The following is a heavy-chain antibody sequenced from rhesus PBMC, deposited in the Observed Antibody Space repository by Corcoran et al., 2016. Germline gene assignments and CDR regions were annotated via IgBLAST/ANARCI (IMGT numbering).Heavy chain of an antibody. J-gene: IGHJ4*01. V-gene: IGHV5-2*01. Sequence: EVQLVQSGAEVKRPGESLKISCKTSGYSFTSYWISWVRQMPGKGLEWMGAIDPSDSDTEYSPSFQGQVTTSADKSISTAYLQWSSLKASDTATYYCAKIAAAGGYFDYWGQGVLVTVSS. CDR1: GYSFTSYW. CDR2: IDPSDSDT. D-gene: IGHD6-31*01. CDR3: AKIAAAGGYFDY.